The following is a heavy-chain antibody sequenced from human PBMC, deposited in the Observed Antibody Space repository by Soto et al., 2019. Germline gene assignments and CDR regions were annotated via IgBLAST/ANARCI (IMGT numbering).Heavy chain of an antibody. CDR3: TTVGFGVYYYYYGMDV. CDR1: VFTFINAW. J-gene: IGHJ6*02. V-gene: IGHV3-15*01. CDR2: IKSKTDGGTT. Sequence: PGWSLRLSCASSVFTFINAWMSWVRQAPGKGLEWVGRIKSKTDGGTTDYAAPVKGRFTISRDDSKNTLYLQMNSLKTEDTAVYYCTTVGFGVYYYYYGMDVWGQGTTVTVSS. D-gene: IGHD3-10*01.